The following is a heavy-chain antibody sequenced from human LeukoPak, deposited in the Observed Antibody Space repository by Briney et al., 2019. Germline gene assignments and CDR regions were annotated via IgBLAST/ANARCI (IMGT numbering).Heavy chain of an antibody. V-gene: IGHV4-39*01. Sequence: PSESLSLTCTVSRGSISSSCYYWVWLRQPPEMVLESLGNIYYSGSTYYNPSHNSRATICVNTSKNLFLLNLSSVTAAKTVFYCGARLHYYDSSCFYCFDPWGQGTLVTVSS. D-gene: IGHD3-22*01. CDR3: ARLHYYDSSCFYCFDP. J-gene: IGHJ5*02. CDR1: RGSISSSCYY. CDR2: IYYSGST.